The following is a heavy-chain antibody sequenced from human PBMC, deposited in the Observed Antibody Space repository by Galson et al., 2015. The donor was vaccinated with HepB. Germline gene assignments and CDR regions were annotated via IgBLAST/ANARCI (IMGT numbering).Heavy chain of an antibody. Sequence: SLRLSCAASGFTFSSNWMHWVRQAPGKGLVWVSRINTDGTSTSYADPVKGRFTISRDNAKNTLYLQMNSLRAEDTAVYYCTRLRTTVTSNDAFDIWGQGTMVTVSS. CDR2: INTDGTST. D-gene: IGHD4-17*01. J-gene: IGHJ3*02. CDR3: TRLRTTVTSNDAFDI. V-gene: IGHV3-74*01. CDR1: GFTFSSNW.